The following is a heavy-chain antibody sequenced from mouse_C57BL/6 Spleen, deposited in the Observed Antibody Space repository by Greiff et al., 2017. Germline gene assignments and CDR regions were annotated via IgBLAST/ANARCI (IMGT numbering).Heavy chain of an antibody. CDR3: ARSYYGSSYLYYFDY. D-gene: IGHD1-1*01. V-gene: IGHV1-39*01. CDR1: GYSFTDYN. J-gene: IGHJ2*01. CDR2: INPNYGTT. Sequence: VQLQQSGPELVKPGASVKISCKASGYSFTDYNMNWVKQSNGKSLEWIGVINPNYGTTSYNQKFKGKATLTVDQSASTAYMQLNSLTSEDSAVYYFARSYYGSSYLYYFDYWGQGTTLTVSS.